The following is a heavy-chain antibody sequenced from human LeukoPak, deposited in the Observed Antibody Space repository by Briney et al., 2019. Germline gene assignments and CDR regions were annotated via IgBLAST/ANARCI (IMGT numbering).Heavy chain of an antibody. Sequence: GGSLRLSCAASGFTFSSYGMHWVRQAPGKGLEWVAFIRYDGSNKYYADSVKGRFTISRDNSKNTLYLQMNSLRAEDTAVYYCAKAIAAAGTRNAFDIWGQGTMVTVSS. D-gene: IGHD6-13*01. V-gene: IGHV3-30*02. J-gene: IGHJ3*02. CDR3: AKAIAAAGTRNAFDI. CDR2: IRYDGSNK. CDR1: GFTFSSYG.